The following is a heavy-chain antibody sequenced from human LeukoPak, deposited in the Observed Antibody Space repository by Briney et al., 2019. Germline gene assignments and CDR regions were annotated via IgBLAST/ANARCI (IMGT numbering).Heavy chain of an antibody. CDR1: GFTFSSYG. CDR3: ARGADSGYSSDN. Sequence: GGSLRLSCAASGFTFSSYGMHWVRQAPGKGLVWVSRINSDGRSTNYADSVKGRFTISRDNAKNTLYLQMNSLRAEDTAVYYCARGADSGYSSDNWGQGTLVSVSS. D-gene: IGHD3-9*01. CDR2: INSDGRST. V-gene: IGHV3-74*01. J-gene: IGHJ4*02.